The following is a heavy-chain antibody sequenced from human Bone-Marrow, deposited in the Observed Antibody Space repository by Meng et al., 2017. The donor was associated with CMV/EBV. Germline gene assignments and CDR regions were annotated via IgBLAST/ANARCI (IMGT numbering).Heavy chain of an antibody. V-gene: IGHV3-30*14. Sequence: GESLKISCAASGFTFSSYAMHWVRQAPGKGLEWVAVISYDGSNKYYADSVKGRFTISRDNSKNTLYLQMNSLRAEDTAVYYCAKGGGFGVFGMDVWGQGTTVTVSS. J-gene: IGHJ6*02. D-gene: IGHD3-10*01. CDR2: ISYDGSNK. CDR1: GFTFSSYA. CDR3: AKGGGFGVFGMDV.